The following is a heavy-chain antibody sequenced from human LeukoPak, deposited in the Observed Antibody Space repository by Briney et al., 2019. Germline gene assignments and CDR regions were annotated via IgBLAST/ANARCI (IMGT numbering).Heavy chain of an antibody. J-gene: IGHJ5*02. Sequence: GGSLRLSCAASGFTFSSYEMNWVRQAPGKGLEWVSYISSSGGTIYYADSVKGRFTISRDNAKNSLYLQMNSLRAEDTAVYYCARGVYCSGGSCYGNWFDPWGQGTLVTVSS. CDR3: ARGVYCSGGSCYGNWFDP. D-gene: IGHD2-15*01. CDR2: ISSSGGTI. CDR1: GFTFSSYE. V-gene: IGHV3-48*03.